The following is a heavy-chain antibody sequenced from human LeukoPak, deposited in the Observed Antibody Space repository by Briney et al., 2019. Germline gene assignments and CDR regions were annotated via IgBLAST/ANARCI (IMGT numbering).Heavy chain of an antibody. J-gene: IGHJ6*03. CDR1: GASFTGYY. Sequence: SETLSLTCAVYGASFTGYYWSWFRQPPGKGLEWIGEINHSGGTNYNPSLKSRVTISLDTSNNQFSLKLSSVTAADTAVYFCARDLGGYPFFMDVWGRGTTVIVSS. CDR3: ARDLGGYPFFMDV. CDR2: INHSGGT. V-gene: IGHV4-34*01. D-gene: IGHD2-15*01.